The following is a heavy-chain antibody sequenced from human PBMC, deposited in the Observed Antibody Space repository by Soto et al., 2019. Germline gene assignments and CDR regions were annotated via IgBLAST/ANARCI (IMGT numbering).Heavy chain of an antibody. Sequence: QVQLQQWGAGLLKPSETLSLTCAVYGGSFSGFYWSWIRQPPGKGLEWIGEINHSGSTNYNPSLKSRVTISADTSKYQFSLQLSCVTAADTAVYYCVSKLGSCTGGSCNWYFDLWGRGTRVTVSS. CDR2: INHSGST. V-gene: IGHV4-34*01. CDR1: GGSFSGFY. CDR3: VSKLGSCTGGSCNWYFDL. D-gene: IGHD2-15*01. J-gene: IGHJ2*01.